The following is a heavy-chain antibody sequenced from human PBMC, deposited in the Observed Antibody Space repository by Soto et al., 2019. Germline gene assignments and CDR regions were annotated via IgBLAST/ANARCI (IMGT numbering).Heavy chain of an antibody. CDR3: ARGHSSGWYSSRYFQN. CDR2: INHSGST. CDR1: GGSFSGYY. V-gene: IGHV4-34*01. J-gene: IGHJ1*01. D-gene: IGHD6-19*01. Sequence: PSETMSLTCAVYGGSFSGYYWSWIRQPPGKGLEWIGEINHSGSTNYNPSLKSRVTISVDTSKNQFSLKLSSVTAADTAVYYCARGHSSGWYSSRYFQNWGQGTLVNVS.